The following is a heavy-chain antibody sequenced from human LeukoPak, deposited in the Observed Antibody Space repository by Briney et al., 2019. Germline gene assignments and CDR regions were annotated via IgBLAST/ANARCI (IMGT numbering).Heavy chain of an antibody. Sequence: GESLKIPCKGSGYSFTSYWIGWVRQMPGKGLEWMGIIYPGDSDTRYSPSFQGQVTISADKSISTAYLQWSSLKASDTAMYYCARVGQVDIVATNHLWIGYFDYWGQGTLVTASS. J-gene: IGHJ4*02. V-gene: IGHV5-51*01. D-gene: IGHD5-12*01. CDR1: GYSFTSYW. CDR3: ARVGQVDIVATNHLWIGYFDY. CDR2: IYPGDSDT.